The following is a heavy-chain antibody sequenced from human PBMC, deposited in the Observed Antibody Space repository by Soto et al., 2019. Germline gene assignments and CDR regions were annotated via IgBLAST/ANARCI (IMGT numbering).Heavy chain of an antibody. D-gene: IGHD6-19*01. CDR2: IWSDGKKE. J-gene: IGHJ6*02. Sequence: QVPLVESGGGVVQPGRSLRLSCVGSGFPFWHYGMHWVRQAPGKGLEWVAVIWSDGKKESYADFVKGRFAISRDNFKDTLYLQMNRLRAEDTAVYYCARDRDGGWFHMEVWGQGPTVTVSS. CDR3: ARDRDGGWFHMEV. V-gene: IGHV3-33*01. CDR1: GFPFWHYG.